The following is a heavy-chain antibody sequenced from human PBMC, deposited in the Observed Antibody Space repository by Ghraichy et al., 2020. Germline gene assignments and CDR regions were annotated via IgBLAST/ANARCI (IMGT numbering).Heavy chain of an antibody. J-gene: IGHJ5*02. D-gene: IGHD2-2*02. CDR2: IYYSGST. CDR1: GGSISSGGYY. Sequence: SETLSLTYTVSGGSISSGGYYWSWIRQHPGKGLEWIGYIYYSGSTYYNPSLKSRVTISVDTSKNQFSLKLSSVTAADTAVYYCARDIVVVPAAIHWFDPWGQGTLVTVSS. V-gene: IGHV4-31*03. CDR3: ARDIVVVPAAIHWFDP.